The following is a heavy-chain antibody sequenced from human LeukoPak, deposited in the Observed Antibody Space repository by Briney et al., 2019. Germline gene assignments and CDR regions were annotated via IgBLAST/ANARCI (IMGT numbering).Heavy chain of an antibody. V-gene: IGHV3-7*01. CDR2: IKQDGSEK. CDR3: ARESSGYSIDY. J-gene: IGHJ4*02. D-gene: IGHD3-22*01. CDR1: GFTFSSYW. Sequence: GGSLRLSCAASGFTFSSYWMSWVRQAPGKGLEWVANIKQDGSEKYYVDSVKGRFTISRDNAKNSLYLQMNSLRAEDTAVYHCARESSGYSIDYWGQGTLVIVSS.